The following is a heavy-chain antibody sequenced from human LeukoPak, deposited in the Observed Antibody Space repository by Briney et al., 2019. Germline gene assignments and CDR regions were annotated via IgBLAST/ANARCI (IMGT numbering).Heavy chain of an antibody. V-gene: IGHV1-2*02. CDR1: GYTFTGYY. CDR2: INPNSGGT. D-gene: IGHD6-13*01. J-gene: IGHJ6*03. Sequence: GASVKVSCKASGYTFTGYYMHWVRQAPGQGLEWMGWINPNSGGTNYAQKLQGRVTMTTDTSTSTAYMELRSLRSDDTAVYYCAREAAAGNYYYYYMDVWGKGTTVTVSS. CDR3: AREAAAGNYYYYYMDV.